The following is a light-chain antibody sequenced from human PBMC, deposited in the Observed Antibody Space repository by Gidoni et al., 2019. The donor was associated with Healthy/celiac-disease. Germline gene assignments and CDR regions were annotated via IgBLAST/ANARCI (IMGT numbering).Light chain of an antibody. CDR3: SSYTSSSTLVV. CDR1: SSDVGGYNY. CDR2: DVS. Sequence: QSALTQSASVSGSPGPSITISCTGTSSDVGGYNYVPWYQQHPGKAPKLMIYDVSNRPSGVSNRFSGSKSGNTASLTISGLQAEDEADYYCSSYTSSSTLVVFGGGTKLTVL. J-gene: IGLJ2*01. V-gene: IGLV2-14*03.